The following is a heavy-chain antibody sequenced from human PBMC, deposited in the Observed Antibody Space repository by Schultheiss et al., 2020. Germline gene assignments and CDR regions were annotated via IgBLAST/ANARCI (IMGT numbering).Heavy chain of an antibody. J-gene: IGHJ5*02. D-gene: IGHD6-19*01. CDR1: GFTFSSYA. Sequence: GGSLRLSCAASGFTFSSYAMHWVRQAPGKGLEWVAVISYDGSNKYYADSVKGRFTISRDNSKNTLYLQMNSLRAEDTAVYYCAREILSGWPVWFDPWGQGTRVTVSS. CDR2: ISYDGSNK. CDR3: AREILSGWPVWFDP. V-gene: IGHV3-30*04.